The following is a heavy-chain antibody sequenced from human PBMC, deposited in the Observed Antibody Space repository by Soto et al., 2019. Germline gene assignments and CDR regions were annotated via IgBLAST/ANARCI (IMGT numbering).Heavy chain of an antibody. CDR3: AKERPTTPCFDY. CDR2: ISGSGSGT. Sequence: GWSLRLSCVSSVFTFSTYAMTWVRQAPGKGLEWVSAISGSGSGTNYADSVKGRFTVSRDNSKNILYLQMNSLRAEDTAVYYCAKERPTTPCFDYWGPGTLVTVSS. D-gene: IGHD1-1*01. V-gene: IGHV3-23*01. CDR1: VFTFSTYA. J-gene: IGHJ4*02.